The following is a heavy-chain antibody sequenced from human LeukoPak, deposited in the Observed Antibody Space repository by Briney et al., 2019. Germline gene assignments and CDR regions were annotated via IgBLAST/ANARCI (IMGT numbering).Heavy chain of an antibody. D-gene: IGHD2-21*02. CDR1: GFTFDDYT. J-gene: IGHJ4*02. CDR2: ISWDGGST. V-gene: IGHV3-43*01. Sequence: GGSLRLSCAASGFTFDDYTMHWVRQAPGKGLEWVSLISWDGGSTYYADSVKGRFTISRDNSKNSLYLQMNSLRTEDTALYYCAKDRGFDGVTPYYFDYWGQGTLVTVSS. CDR3: AKDRGFDGVTPYYFDY.